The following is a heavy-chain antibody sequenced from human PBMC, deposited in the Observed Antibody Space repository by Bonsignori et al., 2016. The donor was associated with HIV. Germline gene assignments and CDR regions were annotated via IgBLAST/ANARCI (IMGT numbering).Heavy chain of an antibody. D-gene: IGHD1-14*01. V-gene: IGHV1-69-2*01. Sequence: EVQLVQSGTEVKNPGATVKISCKISGYTFTELYMYWVKQAPGQRLEWMGLIDPEDGHTKYTERFQGRVTLTADTSADTAYMELANLRSEDTAVYYCATRNNYLDYWGQGALGHRLL. CDR1: GYTFTELY. CDR3: ATRNNYLDY. CDR2: IDPEDGHT. J-gene: IGHJ4*02.